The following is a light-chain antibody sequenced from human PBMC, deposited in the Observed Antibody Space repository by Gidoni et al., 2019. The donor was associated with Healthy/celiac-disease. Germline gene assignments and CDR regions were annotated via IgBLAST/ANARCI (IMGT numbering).Light chain of an antibody. CDR1: SSDVGGYNY. CDR2: DVS. V-gene: IGLV2-14*03. J-gene: IGLJ1*01. CDR3: SSYTSSSTRV. Sequence: QSALTQPAPVSGSPGQPITIPCTGTSSDVGGYNYVSWYQQHPGKAPKLMIYDVSNRPSGVSNRFSGSKSGNTASLTISGLQAEDEADYYCSSYTSSSTRVFGTGTKVTVL.